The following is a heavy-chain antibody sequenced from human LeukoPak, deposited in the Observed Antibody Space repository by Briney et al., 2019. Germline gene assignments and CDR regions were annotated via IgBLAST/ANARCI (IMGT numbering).Heavy chain of an antibody. J-gene: IGHJ4*02. Sequence: GGSLRLSCVVSGFTFSSYAMSWVRQAPGKGPEWVSSISSSSSYIYYADSVKGRFTISRDNAKNSLYLQMNSLRAEDTAVYYCARGGVWLQFFDYWGQGTLVTVSS. V-gene: IGHV3-21*01. D-gene: IGHD5-24*01. CDR3: ARGGVWLQFFDY. CDR1: GFTFSSYA. CDR2: ISSSSSYI.